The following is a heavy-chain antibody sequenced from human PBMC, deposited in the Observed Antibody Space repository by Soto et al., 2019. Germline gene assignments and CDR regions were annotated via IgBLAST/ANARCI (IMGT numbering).Heavy chain of an antibody. CDR1: GGSISSDY. CDR2: IYYTGST. J-gene: IGHJ6*02. V-gene: IGHV4-59*01. CDR3: SRALRGVVVVAAREMDV. Sequence: QVQLQESGPGLVKPSETLSLTCSVSGGSISSDYWSWIRQPPGKGLEWIGYIYYTGSTNYNPSLKIRVTISVANSNNKGSSILWTVTAADTAVYYYSRALRGVVVVAAREMDVWGQGTTVTVSS. D-gene: IGHD2-15*01.